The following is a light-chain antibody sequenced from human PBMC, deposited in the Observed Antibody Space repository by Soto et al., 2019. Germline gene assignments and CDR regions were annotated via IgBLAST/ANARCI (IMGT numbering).Light chain of an antibody. V-gene: IGKV1D-12*01. CDR3: QQAYSFPIT. CDR2: AAS. Sequence: DIQVTQSPSSVSASVGDRVTITCRASQDIAAYLAWYQHKPGRAPELLIHAASSLQSGVPSRFSGSGSGTDSTLTSNSLQPEDFATYYCQQAYSFPITFGQGTRLEIK. CDR1: QDIAAY. J-gene: IGKJ5*01.